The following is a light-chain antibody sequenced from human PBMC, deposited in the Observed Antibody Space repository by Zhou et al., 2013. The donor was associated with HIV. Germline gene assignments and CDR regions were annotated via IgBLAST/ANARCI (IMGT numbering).Light chain of an antibody. CDR1: QNIHSN. V-gene: IGKV3-15*01. CDR2: AAS. CDR3: HQYATSPWT. Sequence: IVMTQSPATLSVSAGETAALSCRASQNIHSNLAWYQQKPGQAPRLLIYAASTRAATIPARFSGSGSGTDFTLTINSLQSEDFAVYSCHQYATSPWTFGQGTKVEIK. J-gene: IGKJ1*01.